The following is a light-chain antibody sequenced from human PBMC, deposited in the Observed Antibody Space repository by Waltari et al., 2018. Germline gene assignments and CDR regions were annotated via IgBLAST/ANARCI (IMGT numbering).Light chain of an antibody. V-gene: IGKV3-15*01. CDR2: GAS. CDR1: QSVSSN. Sequence: GERATLSCRASQSVSSNLAWYQQKPGQAPRLLIYGASTRATGIPARFSGSGSGTEFTLTISSLQSEDFAVYYCQQYNNWWTFGQGTKVEIK. CDR3: QQYNNWWT. J-gene: IGKJ1*01.